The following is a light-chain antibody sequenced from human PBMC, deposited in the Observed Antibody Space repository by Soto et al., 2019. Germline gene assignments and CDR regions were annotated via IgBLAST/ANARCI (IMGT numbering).Light chain of an antibody. Sequence: EIVMTQSPATLSVSPGERATLSCRASQSVGGNLAWYQQRPGRAPRLLIYDASTRATDIPARFSGSGSGTEFTLPISSLQSEDFALYYCQQYNNWPLYTFGQGTKLDIK. CDR2: DAS. V-gene: IGKV3-15*01. CDR1: QSVGGN. CDR3: QQYNNWPLYT. J-gene: IGKJ2*01.